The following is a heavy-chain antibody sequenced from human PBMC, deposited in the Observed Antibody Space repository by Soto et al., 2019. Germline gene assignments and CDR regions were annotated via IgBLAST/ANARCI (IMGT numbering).Heavy chain of an antibody. CDR1: GGTFSSYA. J-gene: IGHJ6*02. CDR2: IIPIFGKA. CDR3: ARGIAAAGYYYYGMDV. Sequence: QVQLVQSGAEVKKPGSSVKVSCKASGGTFSSYAISWVRQAPGQGIEWMGGIIPIFGKANYAQKFQGRVTITADESTSTAYMELSSLRSEDTAVYYCARGIAAAGYYYYGMDVWGQGTTVTVSS. V-gene: IGHV1-69*01. D-gene: IGHD6-13*01.